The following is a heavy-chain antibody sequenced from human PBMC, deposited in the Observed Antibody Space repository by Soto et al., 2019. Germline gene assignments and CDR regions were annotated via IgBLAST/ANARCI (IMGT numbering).Heavy chain of an antibody. J-gene: IGHJ5*02. V-gene: IGHV3-23*01. CDR3: AKALLACSSTSCYSNWFDP. Sequence: GGSLRLSCAASGFTFSSYAMSWVRQAPGKGLEWVSAISGSGGSTYYADSAKGRFTISRDNSKNTLYLQMNSLRAEDTAVYYCAKALLACSSTSCYSNWFDPWGQGTLVTVSS. CDR1: GFTFSSYA. D-gene: IGHD2-2*01. CDR2: ISGSGGST.